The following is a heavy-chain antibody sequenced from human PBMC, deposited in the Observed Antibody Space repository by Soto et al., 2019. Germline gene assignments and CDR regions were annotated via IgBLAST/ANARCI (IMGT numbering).Heavy chain of an antibody. V-gene: IGHV4-39*01. Sequence: QLQLQESGPGLVKPSETLSLTCTVSGGSISSSSYYWGWIRQPPGKGLEWIGSIYYSGSTYYNPALKRRXXIXVXXSKNQFSLKLTSVTAADTAVYYCARGYGSRNWFDPWGQGTLVTVSS. J-gene: IGHJ5*02. CDR2: IYYSGST. CDR3: ARGYGSRNWFDP. D-gene: IGHD4-17*01. CDR1: GGSISSSSYY.